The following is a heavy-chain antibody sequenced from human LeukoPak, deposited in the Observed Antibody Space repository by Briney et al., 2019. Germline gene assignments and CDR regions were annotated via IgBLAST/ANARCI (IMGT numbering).Heavy chain of an antibody. CDR2: IYYSGST. CDR1: GGSISSYY. J-gene: IGHJ3*02. V-gene: IGHV4-59*08. D-gene: IGHD4-23*01. CDR3: ARLRYYGGNNLRQPNAFDI. Sequence: PSETLSLTCTVSGGSISSYYWSWIRQPPGKGLEWIGYIYYSGSTNYNPSLKSRVTISVDTSKNQFSLKLSSVTAADTAVYYCARLRYYGGNNLRQPNAFDIWGQGTMVTVSS.